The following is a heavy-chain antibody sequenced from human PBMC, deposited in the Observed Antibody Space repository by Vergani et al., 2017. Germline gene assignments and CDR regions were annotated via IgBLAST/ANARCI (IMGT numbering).Heavy chain of an antibody. CDR3: AKVGRSEVAGTFGAFDI. D-gene: IGHD6-19*01. CDR2: LSASDRRT. Sequence: EVQLVESGGGLVQPGGSLRLSCAASGFTFSSYSMNWVRQAPGKGLEWVSTLSASDRRTHYADSVKGRFTISRDISKNTLFLHMNSLRPEDTAVYYCAKVGRSEVAGTFGAFDIWGQGTMVTGSS. V-gene: IGHV3-23*04. CDR1: GFTFSSYS. J-gene: IGHJ3*02.